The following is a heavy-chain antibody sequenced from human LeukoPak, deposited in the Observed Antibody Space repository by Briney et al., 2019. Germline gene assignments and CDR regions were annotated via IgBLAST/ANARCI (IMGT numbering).Heavy chain of an antibody. CDR2: IYSGGST. CDR3: ARVDYGDYGFDY. J-gene: IGHJ4*02. D-gene: IGHD4-17*01. V-gene: IGHV3-66*01. Sequence: PGGSLRLSCAASGFXVSSNYISWVRQAPGKGLEWVSFIYSGGSTYYADSVKGRFTISRDNSKNTLYLQMNSLRAEDPAVYYCARVDYGDYGFDYWGQGTLVTVSS. CDR1: GFXVSSNY.